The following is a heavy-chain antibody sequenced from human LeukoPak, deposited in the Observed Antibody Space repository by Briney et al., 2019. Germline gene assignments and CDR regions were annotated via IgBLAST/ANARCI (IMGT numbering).Heavy chain of an antibody. V-gene: IGHV3-23*01. Sequence: GGSLRLSCAASGFTFSSYAMSWVRQAPGKGLEWVSAISGSGGSTYYADSVKGRFTISRDNSKDTLYLQMNSLRAEDTAVYYCAKDTLMGASTPHYYYYYGMDVWGQGTTVTVSS. CDR2: ISGSGGST. D-gene: IGHD1-26*01. J-gene: IGHJ6*02. CDR3: AKDTLMGASTPHYYYYYGMDV. CDR1: GFTFSSYA.